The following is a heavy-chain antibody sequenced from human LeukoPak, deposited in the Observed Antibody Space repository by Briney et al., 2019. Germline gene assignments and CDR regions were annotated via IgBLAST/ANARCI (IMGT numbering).Heavy chain of an antibody. J-gene: IGHJ5*02. CDR1: GGSINSY. V-gene: IGHV4-4*07. CDR2: ISGSGTI. D-gene: IGHD3-10*01. Sequence: SETLPLTCTVSGGSINSYWSWIRQPAGKGLEWIGRISGSGTITYNPALQSRLSISIDTSRNQFSLKLMSVTAADTAVYYCARDSGTTGEIKFDPWGQGTLVTVSS. CDR3: ARDSGTTGEIKFDP.